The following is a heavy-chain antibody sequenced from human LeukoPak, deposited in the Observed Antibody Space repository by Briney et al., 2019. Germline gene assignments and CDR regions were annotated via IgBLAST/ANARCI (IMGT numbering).Heavy chain of an antibody. V-gene: IGHV3-48*01. CDR2: ISSSSSTI. J-gene: IGHJ4*02. D-gene: IGHD3-22*01. CDR3: AKVGDYYDSSGYYILLDY. CDR1: GFTFSSYS. Sequence: GGSLRLSCAASGFTFSSYSMNWVRQAPGKGLEWVSYISSSSSTIYYADSVKGRFTISRDNSKNTLYLQMNSLRAEDTAVYYCAKVGDYYDSSGYYILLDYWGQGTLVTVSS.